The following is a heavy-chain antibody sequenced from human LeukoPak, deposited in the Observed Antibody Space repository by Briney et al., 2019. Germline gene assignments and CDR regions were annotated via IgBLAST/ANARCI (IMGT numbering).Heavy chain of an antibody. CDR1: GFTFSSYS. D-gene: IGHD6-19*01. CDR3: ASNGYSSGWYAIYYYYYYMDV. J-gene: IGHJ6*03. Sequence: GGSLRLSCAASGFTFSSYSMNWVRQAPGKGLEWVSSISSSFSYIYYTDSVKGRFTISRDNAKNSLYLQMNSLRAEDTAVYYCASNGYSSGWYAIYYYYYYMDVWGKGTTVTVSS. V-gene: IGHV3-21*01. CDR2: ISSSFSYI.